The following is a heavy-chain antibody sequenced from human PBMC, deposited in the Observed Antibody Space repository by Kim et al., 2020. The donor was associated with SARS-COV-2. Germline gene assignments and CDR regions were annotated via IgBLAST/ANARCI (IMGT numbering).Heavy chain of an antibody. CDR3: AKGGMAEVGYHYYGMDV. V-gene: IGHV3-9*01. D-gene: IGHD1-26*01. Sequence: GGSLRLSCVASGLTFDDYAMHWVRQAPGKGLQWVSGISWNSGSIGYADSVKGRFTISRDNAKKSLYLQMNSLRAEDTALYYCAKGGMAEVGYHYYGMDVWGQGTTVTVSS. J-gene: IGHJ6*02. CDR2: ISWNSGSI. CDR1: GLTFDDYA.